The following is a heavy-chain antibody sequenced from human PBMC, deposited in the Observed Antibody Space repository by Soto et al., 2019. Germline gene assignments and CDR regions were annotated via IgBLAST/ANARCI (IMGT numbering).Heavy chain of an antibody. CDR3: TRVHY. CDR1: GESITSLGYY. CDR2: VSYPGST. Sequence: QVHLQESGPGLVKPSQTLSLACSVSGESITSLGYYWTWVRQPPGKGLGWIGFVSYPGSTFYNSALRSRVTISRDTSQNHFFLDVKSVTVADTAMYFCTRVHYWGQGVLVTVSS. V-gene: IGHV4-31*03. J-gene: IGHJ4*02.